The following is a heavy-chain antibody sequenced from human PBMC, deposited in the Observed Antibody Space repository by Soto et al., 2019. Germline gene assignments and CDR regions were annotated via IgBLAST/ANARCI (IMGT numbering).Heavy chain of an antibody. V-gene: IGHV3-30*18. CDR1: GFTFGHYG. CDR3: AKEGCSGGICFGFDD. Sequence: VQLVESGGGVVQPGGSLRLSCEASGFTFGHYGMHWVRQAPGKGLAWVAGKSWNGGDECYADSVKGRFTISRDNSRNVLYLQMNSLRPEDTGVYFCAKEGCSGGICFGFDDWGQGTLVTVSS. CDR2: KSWNGGDE. D-gene: IGHD2-15*01. J-gene: IGHJ4*02.